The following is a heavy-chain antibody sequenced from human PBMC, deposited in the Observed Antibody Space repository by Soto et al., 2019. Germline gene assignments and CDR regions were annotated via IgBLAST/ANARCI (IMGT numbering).Heavy chain of an antibody. J-gene: IGHJ4*02. CDR2: IYYSENT. D-gene: IGHD4-17*01. CDR1: GGSISSSNYY. Sequence: SETLSLTCTVSGGSISSSNYYWVWIRQPPGKGLEWIGNIYYSENTYYNPSLKSRVTISVDTSKNQFSLRLTSVTAADTAVYYCATHPPYGPLDHWGQGTLVTVSS. CDR3: ATHPPYGPLDH. V-gene: IGHV4-39*01.